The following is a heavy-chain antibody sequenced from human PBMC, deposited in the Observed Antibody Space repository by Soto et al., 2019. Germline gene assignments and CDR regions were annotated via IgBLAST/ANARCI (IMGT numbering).Heavy chain of an antibody. CDR2: IYYSGST. CDR1: GGSISSYY. V-gene: IGHV4-59*01. J-gene: IGHJ4*02. CDR3: ARRGGGTFDY. D-gene: IGHD3-16*01. Sequence: QVQLQESGPGLVKPSETLSLTCTVSGGSISSYYWSWIRQPPGKGLEWIGYIYYSGSTNYNPSLKSRVTISVDTSKNQFSLKLSSVTAADTAVYYCARRGGGTFDYWGQGTLVTVSS.